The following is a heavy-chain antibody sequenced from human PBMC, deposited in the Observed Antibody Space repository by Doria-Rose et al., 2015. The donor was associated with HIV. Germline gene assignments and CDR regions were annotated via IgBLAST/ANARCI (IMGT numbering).Heavy chain of an antibody. J-gene: IGHJ4*02. V-gene: IGHV2-26*01. CDR1: GVSLSSPGMG. Sequence: QVTLKESGPVLVKPTETLTLTCTVSGVSLSSPGMGVSWIRQPPGQALEWLAHIFSDDERFYKTSLKSRLTISRGTSKSQVVLTMTDMDPVDTATYYCARIKSGRWYHKYYFDFWGQGTLVIVSA. CDR2: IFSDDER. CDR3: ARIKSGRWYHKYYFDF. D-gene: IGHD6-13*01.